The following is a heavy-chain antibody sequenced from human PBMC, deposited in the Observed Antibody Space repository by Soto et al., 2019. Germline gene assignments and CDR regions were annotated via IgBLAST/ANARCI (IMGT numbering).Heavy chain of an antibody. Sequence: QVQLVQSGAEEKKPGASVKVSCKASGYTFTSYAMHWVRQAPGQRLEWMGWINAGNGNTKYSQKFQGRVTSTRDTSASTAYVELSSLSSEDTAVCYCASESTGGEFDYWGQGTRVTVSS. CDR1: GYTFTSYA. D-gene: IGHD2-15*01. CDR2: INAGNGNT. J-gene: IGHJ4*02. CDR3: ASESTGGEFDY. V-gene: IGHV1-3*05.